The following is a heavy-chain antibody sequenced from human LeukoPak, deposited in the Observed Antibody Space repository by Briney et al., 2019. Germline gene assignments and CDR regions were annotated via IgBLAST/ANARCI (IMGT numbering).Heavy chain of an antibody. CDR2: ISAYNGNT. V-gene: IGHV1-18*04. J-gene: IGHJ6*02. CDR3: ARESSLYCSGGSCYFLYYGMDV. CDR1: GYTFTGYY. D-gene: IGHD2-15*01. Sequence: ASVKVSCKASGYTFTGYYMHWVRQAPGQGLEWMGWISAYNGNTNYAQKLQGRVTMTTDTSTSTAYMELRSLRSDDTAVYYCARESSLYCSGGSCYFLYYGMDVWGQGTTVTVSS.